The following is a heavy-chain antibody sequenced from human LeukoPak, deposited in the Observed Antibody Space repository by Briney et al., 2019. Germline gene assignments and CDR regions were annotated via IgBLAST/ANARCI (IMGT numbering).Heavy chain of an antibody. CDR3: ARDLGDGYSNRYFGY. Sequence: GASVRVSCKASGGTFSSYAISWVRQAPGQGLEWMGGIIPIFGTANYAQKFQGRVTITADKSTSTAYMELSSLRSEDTAVYYCARDLGDGYSNRYFGYWGQGTLVTVSS. CDR2: IIPIFGTA. CDR1: GGTFSSYA. V-gene: IGHV1-69*06. D-gene: IGHD5-24*01. J-gene: IGHJ4*02.